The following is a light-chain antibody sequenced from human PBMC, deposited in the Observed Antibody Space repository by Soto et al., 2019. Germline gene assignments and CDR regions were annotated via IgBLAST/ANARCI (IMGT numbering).Light chain of an antibody. CDR3: ISHSTTIAYVV. CDR2: EVT. Sequence: QSALTQPASVSGSPGQSITISCTGTSSDIGDYNYVSWYQHHPGKAPKLMIYEVTNRPSGVSNRFSGSKSGNTASLTISGLQAEDEADYYCISHSTTIAYVVLGGGTKLIVL. J-gene: IGLJ2*01. CDR1: SSDIGDYNY. V-gene: IGLV2-14*01.